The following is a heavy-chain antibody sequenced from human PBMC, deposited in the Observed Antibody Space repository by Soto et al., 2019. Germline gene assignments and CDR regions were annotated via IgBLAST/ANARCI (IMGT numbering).Heavy chain of an antibody. CDR3: TRARYGDHFDS. CDR1: GDSMTGAN. V-gene: IGHV4-59*01. CDR2: IDYSGST. J-gene: IGHJ4*02. Sequence: QVQLQESGPGLLKPSETLSLTCSDSGDSMTGANWGWFRQSPEKGLEWIGYIDYSGSTNYNPSLRSRITITIDTSSNQFSLNLASVTAADAAVYYCTRARYGDHFDSWGQGTLVTVSS. D-gene: IGHD4-17*01.